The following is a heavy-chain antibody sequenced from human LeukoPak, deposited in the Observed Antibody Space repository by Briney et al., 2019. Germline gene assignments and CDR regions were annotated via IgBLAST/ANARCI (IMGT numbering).Heavy chain of an antibody. D-gene: IGHD6-19*01. CDR2: ISYDGSNK. J-gene: IGHJ4*02. Sequence: GGSLRLSCAASGLTFSSYAMHWVRQAPGKGLEWVAVISYDGSNKYYADSVKGRFTISRDNSKNTLYLQMNSLRAEDTAVYYCARDPRPGIAVAGPDYWGQGTLVTVSS. V-gene: IGHV3-30*01. CDR3: ARDPRPGIAVAGPDY. CDR1: GLTFSSYA.